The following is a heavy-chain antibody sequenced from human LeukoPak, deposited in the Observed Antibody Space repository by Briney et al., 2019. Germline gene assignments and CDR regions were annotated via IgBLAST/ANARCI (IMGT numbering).Heavy chain of an antibody. D-gene: IGHD6-13*01. CDR1: GYTFTSYG. V-gene: IGHV1-18*01. Sequence: ASVKVSCKASGYTFTSYGISWVRQAPGQGLEWMGWISAYNGNTNYAQKLQGRVTMTTDTSTSTAYMELRSLRSDDTAVYYCARRRVLAAAGTNYYYYVDVWGKGTTVTISS. J-gene: IGHJ6*03. CDR2: ISAYNGNT. CDR3: ARRRVLAAAGTNYYYYVDV.